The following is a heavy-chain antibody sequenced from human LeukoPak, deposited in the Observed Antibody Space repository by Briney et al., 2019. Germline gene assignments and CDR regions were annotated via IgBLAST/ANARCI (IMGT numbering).Heavy chain of an antibody. Sequence: GGSLRLSCAASGFTFSSYGMHWVRQAPGKGLEWVAVISYDGSNKYYADSVEGRFTISRDNSKNTLYLQMNSLRAEDTAVYYCAKDVRSPLPPGIDYWGQGTLVTVSS. CDR1: GFTFSSYG. CDR2: ISYDGSNK. CDR3: AKDVRSPLPPGIDY. J-gene: IGHJ4*02. D-gene: IGHD3-16*02. V-gene: IGHV3-30*18.